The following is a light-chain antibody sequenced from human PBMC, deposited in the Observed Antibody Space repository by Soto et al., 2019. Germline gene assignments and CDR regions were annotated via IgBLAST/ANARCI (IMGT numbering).Light chain of an antibody. CDR2: EAS. CDR1: QDISNS. V-gene: IGKV1-33*01. CDR3: QHYDNLPRYT. J-gene: IGKJ2*01. Sequence: DIQMTQSPSSLSTSVGERVTITCQASQDISNSLNWYQQKPGKAPNLLIYEASKLQTGVPSRFSGGESGTHFNFTINNLHPEDIAKYYYQHYDNLPRYTLCLGSKREIK.